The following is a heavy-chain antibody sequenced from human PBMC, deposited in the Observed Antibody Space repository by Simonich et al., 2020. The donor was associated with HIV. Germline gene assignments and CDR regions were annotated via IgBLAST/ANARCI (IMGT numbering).Heavy chain of an antibody. D-gene: IGHD3-22*01. V-gene: IGHV1-2*02. CDR3: ARDYYYDTSGYNWFDP. CDR2: INPNSGGT. CDR1: GYTFTGYY. Sequence: QVQLVQSGAEVKKPGASVKVSCKASGYTFTGYYMHWVRQAPGQGLGWMGWINPNSGGTNYAQKFQGRVTMTRDTSISTAYMELSRLRSDDTAVFYCARDYYYDTSGYNWFDPWGQGTLVTVSS. J-gene: IGHJ5*02.